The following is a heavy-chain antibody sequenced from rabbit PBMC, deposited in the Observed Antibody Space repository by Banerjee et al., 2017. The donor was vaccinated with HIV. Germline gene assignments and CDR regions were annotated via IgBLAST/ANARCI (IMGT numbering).Heavy chain of an antibody. J-gene: IGHJ6*01. D-gene: IGHD8-1*01. V-gene: IGHV1S40*01. CDR3: ARDSGTSFSTYGMDL. CDR2: IDAGNSDFT. CDR1: GVSFTFSSY. Sequence: VESGGDLVKPGASLTLTCTASGVSFTFSSYMCWVRQAPGKGLEWIACIDAGNSDFTYFATWAKGRFTISKTSSTTVTLQMTSLTAADTATYFCARDSGTSFSTYGMDLWGPGTLVTVS.